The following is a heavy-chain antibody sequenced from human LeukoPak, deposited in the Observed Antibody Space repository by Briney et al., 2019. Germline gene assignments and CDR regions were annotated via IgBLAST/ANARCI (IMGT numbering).Heavy chain of an antibody. CDR2: INAGNGNT. J-gene: IGHJ4*02. CDR3: ARLDGSGWPFDY. V-gene: IGHV1-3*01. D-gene: IGHD6-19*01. CDR1: GYTFTSYA. Sequence: GASVKVSCKASGYTFTSYAMHWVRQAPGQRLEWMGWINAGNGNTKYSQKFQGRVTMTTDTSTSTAYMELRSLRSDDTAVYYCARLDGSGWPFDYWGQGTLVTVSS.